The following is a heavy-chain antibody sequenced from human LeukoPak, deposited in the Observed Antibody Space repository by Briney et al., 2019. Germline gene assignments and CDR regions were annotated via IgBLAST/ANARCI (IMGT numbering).Heavy chain of an antibody. CDR3: AKARGPAATHPEY. V-gene: IGHV3-23*01. J-gene: IGHJ4*02. D-gene: IGHD6-25*01. CDR2: LYGGGDVT. Sequence: GGSLRLSCAASGFTFSNFAMTWVRQAPGKGLEWVSGLYGGGDVTYYADSVKGRFTIPRDDAKNTLYLQMNSLRAEDTAVYYCAKARGPAATHPEYWGQGTLVTVSS. CDR1: GFTFSNFA.